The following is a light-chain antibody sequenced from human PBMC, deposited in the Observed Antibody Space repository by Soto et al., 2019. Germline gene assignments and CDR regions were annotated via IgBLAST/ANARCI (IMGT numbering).Light chain of an antibody. CDR3: QQYNSYSWT. CDR2: DAS. CDR1: QSIGSW. Sequence: DIEMTQSPSTLSASVGDRFTITCRASQSIGSWLAWYQQKPGKPPKLLIYDASTLEGGVPSRFSGSGSGTEFTLTVSSLQPEDCATYYCQQYNSYSWTFGQGTTVDIK. V-gene: IGKV1-5*01. J-gene: IGKJ1*01.